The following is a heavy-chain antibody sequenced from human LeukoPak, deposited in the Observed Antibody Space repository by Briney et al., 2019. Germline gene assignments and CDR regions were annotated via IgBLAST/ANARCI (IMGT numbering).Heavy chain of an antibody. J-gene: IGHJ6*02. V-gene: IGHV3-66*01. CDR3: ASRDKGYYYGMDV. CDR1: GFTVSGNY. D-gene: IGHD5-24*01. Sequence: GSLRLSCAASGFTVSGNYMSGVRQAPGKGLEWVSLLYSGGSTYYADSVRGRFSISRDNSKNTLYLQMNSLRAEDTAVYYCASRDKGYYYGMDVWGQGTTVTVSS. CDR2: LYSGGST.